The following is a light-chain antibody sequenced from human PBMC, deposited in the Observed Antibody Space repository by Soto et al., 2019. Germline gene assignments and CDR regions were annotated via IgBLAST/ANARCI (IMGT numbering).Light chain of an antibody. V-gene: IGLV4-69*01. CDR1: RGHSNYA. CDR3: QTWGTGILV. J-gene: IGLJ1*01. CDR2: LKSDGSH. Sequence: QLVLTQSPSASASLGASVKLTCTLSRGHSNYAIAWHQQQPEKGPRYLINLKSDGSHSKGDGIPDRFSGSSSGAERYLTISSLQSEDEADYYCQTWGTGILVFGTGTKLTVL.